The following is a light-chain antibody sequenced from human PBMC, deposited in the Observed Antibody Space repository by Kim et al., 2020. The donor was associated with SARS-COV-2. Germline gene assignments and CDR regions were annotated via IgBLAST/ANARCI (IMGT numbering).Light chain of an antibody. CDR3: QAWDSSTNVV. CDR2: QDS. Sequence: SYELTQPPSVSVSPGQTASITCSGDKLGDKYACWYQQKPGQSPVLVIYQDSKRPSGIPERFSGSNSGNTATLTISGPQAMDEADYYCQAWDSSTNVVFGG. V-gene: IGLV3-1*01. J-gene: IGLJ2*01. CDR1: KLGDKY.